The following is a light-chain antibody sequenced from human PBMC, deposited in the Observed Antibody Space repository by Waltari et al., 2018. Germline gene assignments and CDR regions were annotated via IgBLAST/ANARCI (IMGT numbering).Light chain of an antibody. CDR2: DVS. J-gene: IGLJ2*01. CDR1: SGDVGGYNY. CDR3: CSYAGSYVI. Sequence: QSALTQPRPVSGSPGQSVTIPCTGTSGDVGGYNYVSWYQQHPGKAPKLMIYDVSKRPSGVPDRFSGSKSGNTASLTISGLQAEDEADYYCCSYAGSYVIFGGGTKLTVL. V-gene: IGLV2-11*01.